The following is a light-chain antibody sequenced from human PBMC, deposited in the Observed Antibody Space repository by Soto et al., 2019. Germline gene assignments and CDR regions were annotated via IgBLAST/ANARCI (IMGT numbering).Light chain of an antibody. CDR2: SNN. Sequence: QSVLTQPPSASGTPGQRVTISCSGSSSNIGRNTVNWYQQLPGTAPKLLMYSNNQRPSGVPDRFSGSKSGTSASLAISGLQSEDEADYYCAAWDDSLNGAVFGGGTQLTVL. CDR3: AAWDDSLNGAV. CDR1: SSNIGRNT. V-gene: IGLV1-44*01. J-gene: IGLJ7*01.